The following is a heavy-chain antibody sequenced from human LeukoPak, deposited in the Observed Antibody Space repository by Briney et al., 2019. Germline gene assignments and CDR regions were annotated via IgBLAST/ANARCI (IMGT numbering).Heavy chain of an antibody. CDR1: GGSISSYF. CDR2: VYSSGTT. Sequence: SETLSLTCSVSGGSISSYFWSWIRQPAGKGLEWIGRVYSSGTTNYNPSLKSRVTMSVDTSKNQLSLKLTSVTAADTAVYYCARDPVVGATNWFDPWGQGTLVTVSS. J-gene: IGHJ5*02. CDR3: ARDPVVGATNWFDP. V-gene: IGHV4-4*07. D-gene: IGHD1-26*01.